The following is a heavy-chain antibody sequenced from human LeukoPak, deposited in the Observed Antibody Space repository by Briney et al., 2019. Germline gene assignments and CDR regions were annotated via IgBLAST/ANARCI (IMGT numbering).Heavy chain of an antibody. J-gene: IGHJ1*01. D-gene: IGHD2-15*01. CDR3: AQQVGYCSSGSCYFTY. CDR1: GFSFNTYA. CDR2: ISNTGGST. V-gene: IGHV3-23*01. Sequence: GGSLRLSCAASGFSFNTYAMSWVRQAPGKGLEWVSAISNTGGSTYYADSVKGRSTISRDKSKNTLSLQMNSLRAEDTVVYYCAQQVGYCSSGSCYFTYWGQGTLVTVSS.